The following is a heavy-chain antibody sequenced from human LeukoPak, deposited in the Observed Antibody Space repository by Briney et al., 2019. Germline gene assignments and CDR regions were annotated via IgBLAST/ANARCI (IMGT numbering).Heavy chain of an antibody. J-gene: IGHJ3*02. D-gene: IGHD5-18*01. Sequence: SETLSLTCTVSGGSISSYYWSWIRQPPGKGLEGMGYIYYSGSTNYNPSLKSRVTISVDTSKNQFSLKLSSVTAADTAVYYCARVIQRNGVLDAFDIWGQGTMVTVSS. CDR1: GGSISSYY. CDR2: IYYSGST. V-gene: IGHV4-59*01. CDR3: ARVIQRNGVLDAFDI.